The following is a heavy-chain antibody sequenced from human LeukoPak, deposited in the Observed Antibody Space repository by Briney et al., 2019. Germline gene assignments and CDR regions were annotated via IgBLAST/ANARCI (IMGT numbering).Heavy chain of an antibody. CDR2: ISDYNGNT. V-gene: IGHV1-18*01. CDR3: ARDNCSGGSCYSRWFDP. D-gene: IGHD2-15*01. CDR1: GYTFTSYG. Sequence: ASVKVSCKASGYTFTSYGISWVRQAPGQGLEWMGWISDYNGNTNYAQELQGRVTMTTDTSTSTAYMELRSLRSDDTAVYYCARDNCSGGSCYSRWFDPWGQGTLVTVSS. J-gene: IGHJ5*02.